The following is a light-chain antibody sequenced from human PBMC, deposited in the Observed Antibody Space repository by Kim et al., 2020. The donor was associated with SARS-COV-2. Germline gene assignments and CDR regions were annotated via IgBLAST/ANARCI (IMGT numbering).Light chain of an antibody. J-gene: IGKJ4*01. CDR1: QDISRW. V-gene: IGKV1-12*01. CDR2: AAS. CDR3: QQANSFPLT. Sequence: ASVGDRGTITCRASQDISRWLAWYQQKPGKAPNLLIYAASLLQSGVPSRFSGSGSGTDFTLTISSLQPEDFATYYCQQANSFPLTFGGGTKVDIK.